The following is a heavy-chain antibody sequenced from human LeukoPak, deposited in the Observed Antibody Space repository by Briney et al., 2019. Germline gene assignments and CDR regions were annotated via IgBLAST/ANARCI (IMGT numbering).Heavy chain of an antibody. CDR2: IIPIFGTA. V-gene: IGHV1-69*13. Sequence: SVKVSCKASGGTFSSYAISWVRQAPGQGLEWMGGIIPIFGTANYAQKFQGRVTITADESTSTAYMELSSLRSEDTAVYYCAKGDCTNGVCYYYFDYWGQGTLVTVSS. J-gene: IGHJ4*02. D-gene: IGHD2-8*01. CDR1: GGTFSSYA. CDR3: AKGDCTNGVCYYYFDY.